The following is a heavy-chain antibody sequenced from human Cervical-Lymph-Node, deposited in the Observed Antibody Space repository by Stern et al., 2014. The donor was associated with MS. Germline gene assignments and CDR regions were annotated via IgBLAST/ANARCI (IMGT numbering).Heavy chain of an antibody. D-gene: IGHD1-7*01. J-gene: IGHJ4*02. CDR3: ARGNWNYEGMGY. Sequence: QVQLVESGGGVVQPGRSLRLSCAASGFTFSNYGMHWVRQAPGKGLEWLAVIWYDGNKKYYADSVKGRFTISRDNSKKTLFLQMSSLTAEDTALYYCARGNWNYEGMGYWGQGTLVTVSS. CDR1: GFTFSNYG. V-gene: IGHV3-33*01. CDR2: IWYDGNKK.